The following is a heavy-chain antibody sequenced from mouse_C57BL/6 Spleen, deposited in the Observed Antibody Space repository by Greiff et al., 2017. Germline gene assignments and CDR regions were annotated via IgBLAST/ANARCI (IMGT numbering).Heavy chain of an antibody. CDR1: GYTFTSYW. CDR3: ARRGKTDSSGYYYYAMDY. CDR2: IDPSDSYT. Sequence: VQLQQPGAELVKPGASVKLSCKASGYTFTSYWMQWVKQRPGQGLEWIGEIDPSDSYTNYNQKFKGKATLTVDTSSSTAYMQLSSLTSEDSAVYYCARRGKTDSSGYYYYAMDYWGQGTSVTVSS. J-gene: IGHJ4*01. D-gene: IGHD3-2*02. V-gene: IGHV1-50*01.